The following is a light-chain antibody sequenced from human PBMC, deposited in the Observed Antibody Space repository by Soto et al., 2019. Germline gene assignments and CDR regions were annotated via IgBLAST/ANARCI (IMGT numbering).Light chain of an antibody. CDR3: QQYNNWPPDRT. V-gene: IGKV3-15*01. J-gene: IGKJ1*01. CDR2: GAS. CDR1: QSVGSN. Sequence: EIVMTQSPATLSVSPGDRAALSCRASQSVGSNLAWYQQKPGQAPRLLIYGASTRATGIPARFSGSGSGTEFTLTISRLQSENFAIHFCQQYNNWPPDRTFGQGTKVEIK.